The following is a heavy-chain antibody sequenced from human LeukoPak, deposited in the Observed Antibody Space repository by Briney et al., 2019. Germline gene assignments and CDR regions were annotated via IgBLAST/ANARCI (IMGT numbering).Heavy chain of an antibody. D-gene: IGHD1-26*01. V-gene: IGHV4-34*01. CDR3: ARGLGELPLGY. Sequence: SETLSLTCAVYGGFFSGYYWSWIRQPPGKGLEWIGEINHSGSTNYNPSLKSRVTISVDTSKNQFSLKLSSVTAADTAVYYCARGLGELPLGYWGQGTLVTVSS. CDR2: INHSGST. J-gene: IGHJ4*02. CDR1: GGFFSGYY.